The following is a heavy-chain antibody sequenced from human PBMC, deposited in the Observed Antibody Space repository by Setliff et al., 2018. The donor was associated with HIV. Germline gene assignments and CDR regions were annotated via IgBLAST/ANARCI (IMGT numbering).Heavy chain of an antibody. Sequence: PGGSLRLSCTTSGFTFADYYINWVRQAPGKGLEWIGFIRDKTRGGTTEYAASVKGRFTISRDDSKSIAYLQMNSLKTEDTAVYYCTREGYCSGGSCLIYYYYYYMDVWGKGTTVTVSS. CDR3: TREGYCSGGSCLIYYYYYYMDV. J-gene: IGHJ6*03. D-gene: IGHD2-15*01. CDR1: GFTFADYY. V-gene: IGHV3-49*04. CDR2: IRDKTRGGTT.